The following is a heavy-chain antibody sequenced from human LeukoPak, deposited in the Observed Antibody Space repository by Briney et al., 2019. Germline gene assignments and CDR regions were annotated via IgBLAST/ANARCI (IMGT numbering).Heavy chain of an antibody. J-gene: IGHJ5*02. CDR3: ARDSTSAGWFDP. D-gene: IGHD2-2*01. CDR2: IWYDGSNK. CDR1: GFTFSGYG. Sequence: PGRSLRLSCAASGFTFSGYGMHWVRQAPGKGLEWVAVIWYDGSNKYYADSVKGRFTISRDNSKNTLYLQMNSLRAEDTAVYYCARDSTSAGWFDPWGQGTLVTVSS. V-gene: IGHV3-33*01.